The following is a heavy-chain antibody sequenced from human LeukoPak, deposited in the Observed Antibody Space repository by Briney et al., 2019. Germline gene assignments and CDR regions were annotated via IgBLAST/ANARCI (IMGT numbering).Heavy chain of an antibody. J-gene: IGHJ4*02. CDR2: ISSSGSTI. D-gene: IGHD5-18*01. CDR1: GFTFSSYE. V-gene: IGHV3-48*03. Sequence: GGSLRLSCAASGFTFSSYEMNWVRQAPGKGLEWVSYISSSGSTIYYADSVKGRFTISRDNAKNSLYLQMNSLRAEDTAVYYCAAQNSCGYKLTHDYWGQGTLVTVSS. CDR3: AAQNSCGYKLTHDY.